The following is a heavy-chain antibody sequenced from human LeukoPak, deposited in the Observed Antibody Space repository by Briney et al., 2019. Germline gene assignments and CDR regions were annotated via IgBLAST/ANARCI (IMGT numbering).Heavy chain of an antibody. CDR3: AREGGNYNWFDP. Sequence: PSETLSLTCAVYGRSFSGYYWSWIRQPPGKGLEWIGEINHSGSTNYNPSLKSRVTISVDTSKNQFSLKLSSVTAADTAVYYCAREGGNYNWFDPWGQGTLATVSS. D-gene: IGHD1-7*01. CDR1: GRSFSGYY. V-gene: IGHV4-34*01. J-gene: IGHJ5*02. CDR2: INHSGST.